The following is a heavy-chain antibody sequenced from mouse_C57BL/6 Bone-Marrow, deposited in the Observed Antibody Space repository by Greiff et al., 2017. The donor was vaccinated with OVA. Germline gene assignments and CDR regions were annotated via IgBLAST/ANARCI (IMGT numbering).Heavy chain of an antibody. D-gene: IGHD2-2*01. Sequence: QVHVKQSGAELARPGASVKLSCKASGYTFTSYGISWVKQRTGQGLEWIGEIYPRSGNTYYNEKFKGKATLTADKSSSTAYMELRSLTSEDSAVYFCAREGYDRYFDVWGTGTTVTVSS. CDR3: AREGYDRYFDV. V-gene: IGHV1-81*01. CDR1: GYTFTSYG. J-gene: IGHJ1*03. CDR2: IYPRSGNT.